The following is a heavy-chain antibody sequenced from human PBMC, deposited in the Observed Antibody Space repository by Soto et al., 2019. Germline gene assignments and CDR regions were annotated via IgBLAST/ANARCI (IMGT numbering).Heavy chain of an antibody. J-gene: IGHJ4*02. CDR2: IDNSGST. V-gene: IGHV4-31*03. Sequence: LSLTCTVSGASVSTGVYYWTWIRQHPGKGLEWIGYIDNSGSTYYNPSLTGRVDISVDTSKNQFSLNLQSLAAADTAFYYCAGAVSDFDVRRYRTSYFDQWGQGILVTVSS. CDR1: GASVSTGVYY. CDR3: AGAVSDFDVRRYRTSYFDQ. D-gene: IGHD3-10*02.